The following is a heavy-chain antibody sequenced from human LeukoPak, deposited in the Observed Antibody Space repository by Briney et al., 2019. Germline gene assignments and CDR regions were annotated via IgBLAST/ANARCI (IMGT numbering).Heavy chain of an antibody. J-gene: IGHJ4*02. CDR3: ARDRGSDYSDY. CDR1: GFTFSSYS. D-gene: IGHD3-16*01. Sequence: GGSLRLSCAASGFTFSSYSMNWVRQAPGKGLEWVSSISSSSSYIYYADSVKGRFTISRDNAKNSLYLQMNSLRAEDTALYHCARDRGSDYSDYWGQGTLVTVSS. V-gene: IGHV3-21*04. CDR2: ISSSSSYI.